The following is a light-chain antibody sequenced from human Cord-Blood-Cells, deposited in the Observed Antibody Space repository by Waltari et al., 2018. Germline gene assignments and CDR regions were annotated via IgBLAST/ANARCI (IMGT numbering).Light chain of an antibody. J-gene: IGKJ2*01. V-gene: IGKV4-1*01. CDR2: WAS. CDR3: QQYYSTPYT. CDR1: QSVLYSSNNKNY. Sequence: DIVMTQSPDSLAVSVGERATINCKDSQSVLYSSNNKNYLAWYQQKPGQPPKLLIYWASTRESGVPDRFSGSGSGTDFTLTISSLQAEDVAVYYCQQYYSTPYTFGQGTKLEIK.